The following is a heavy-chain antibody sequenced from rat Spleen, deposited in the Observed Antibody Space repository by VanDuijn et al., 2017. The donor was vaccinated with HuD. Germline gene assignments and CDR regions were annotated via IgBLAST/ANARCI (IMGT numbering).Heavy chain of an antibody. V-gene: IGHV5-29*01. D-gene: IGHD1-3*01. J-gene: IGHJ2*01. CDR3: ARHGVAFDY. Sequence: EVQLVESDGGLVQPGRSLKLSCAASGFTFSDYYMAWVRQAPTEGLEWVATFSYDGSTTYYRDSVKGRFTISRDNAKSTLYLQMNSLRSEDTATYYCARHGVAFDYWGQGVMVTVSS. CDR2: FSYDGSTT. CDR1: GFTFSDYY.